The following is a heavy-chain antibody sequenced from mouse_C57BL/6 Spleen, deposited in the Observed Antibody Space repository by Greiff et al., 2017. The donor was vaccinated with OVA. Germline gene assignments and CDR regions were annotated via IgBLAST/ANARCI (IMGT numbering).Heavy chain of an antibody. CDR3: ARGYYGSNYAMDY. CDR1: GYTFTSYW. CDR2: LDPSDSYT. D-gene: IGHD1-1*01. Sequence: QVQLQQPGAELVKPGASVKLSCKASGYTFTSYWMQWVKQRPGQGLEWIGELDPSDSYTNYNQKFKGTAPLTVDTSSSTAYMQLSSLTSEDSAVYYCARGYYGSNYAMDYWGQGTSVTDSA. V-gene: IGHV1-50*01. J-gene: IGHJ4*01.